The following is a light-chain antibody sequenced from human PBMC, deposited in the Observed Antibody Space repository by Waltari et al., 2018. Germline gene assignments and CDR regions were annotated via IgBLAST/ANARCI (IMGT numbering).Light chain of an antibody. CDR2: DTS. V-gene: IGKV3-11*01. CDR3: QQRRNWPLT. J-gene: IGKJ4*01. Sequence: CRSSQIISNCLAWYQQKPGQAPRLLIYDTSNRATGIPTRFSGSGFGTDFTLTISSLEPEDFAIYYCQQRRNWPLTFGGGTKVEIK. CDR1: QIISNC.